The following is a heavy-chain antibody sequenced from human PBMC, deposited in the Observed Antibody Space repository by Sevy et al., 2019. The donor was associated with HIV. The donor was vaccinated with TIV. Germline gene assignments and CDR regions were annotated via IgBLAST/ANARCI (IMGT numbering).Heavy chain of an antibody. V-gene: IGHV3-33*01. CDR1: GFTFSNFG. CDR2: IWYGGKNA. J-gene: IGHJ4*02. D-gene: IGHD1-26*01. CDR3: SRDLEEWELRYLGY. Sequence: WGCLRLSCAASGFTFSNFGMHWARQVPGGGLERVAIIWYGGKNAYYADSVKGRFTISRDNSKNTLYLQMNNLRDEDTAVYYCSRDLEEWELRYLGYWGQGTLVTVSS.